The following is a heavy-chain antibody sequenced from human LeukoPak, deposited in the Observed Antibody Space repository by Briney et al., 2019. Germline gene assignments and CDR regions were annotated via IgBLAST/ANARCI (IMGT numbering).Heavy chain of an antibody. J-gene: IGHJ4*02. CDR3: ARAGYSSSWYYFDY. V-gene: IGHV4-39*07. CDR1: GGSISTSNYY. Sequence: SETLSLTCTVSGGSISTSNYYWGWIRQPPGKGLEWIGNIFYSGSTNYNPSLKSRVTISVDTSKNQFSLKLSSVTAADTAVYYCARAGYSSSWYYFDYWGQGTLVTVSS. D-gene: IGHD6-13*01. CDR2: IFYSGST.